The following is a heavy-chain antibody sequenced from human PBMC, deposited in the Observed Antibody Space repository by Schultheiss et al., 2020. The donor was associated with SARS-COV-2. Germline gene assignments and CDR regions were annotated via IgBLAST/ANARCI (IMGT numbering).Heavy chain of an antibody. D-gene: IGHD1-26*01. Sequence: SGPTLVKPTQTLTLTCPFSGFSLSTSGMRVSWIRQPPGKALEWLARIDWDDDKRYSPSLKSRLTITKDTSKNQVVLTMTNMDPVDTASYYCAHRREGAFDIWGQGTMVTGSS. CDR2: IDWDDDK. V-gene: IGHV2-5*08. CDR1: GFSLSTSGMR. CDR3: AHRREGAFDI. J-gene: IGHJ3*02.